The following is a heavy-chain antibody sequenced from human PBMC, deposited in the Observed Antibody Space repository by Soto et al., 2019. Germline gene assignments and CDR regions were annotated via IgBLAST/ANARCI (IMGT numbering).Heavy chain of an antibody. V-gene: IGHV4-34*01. D-gene: IGHD6-19*01. Sequence: SETLSLTCAVYGGSFSGYYWTWIRQPPGTGLEWIGEINHSGSTNYNPSLKSRVTISVDTSKNQFSLKLTSVTAADTAVYYCAAGSCWYGPLGYWGQGTLVTVSS. CDR1: GGSFSGYY. J-gene: IGHJ4*02. CDR3: AAGSCWYGPLGY. CDR2: INHSGST.